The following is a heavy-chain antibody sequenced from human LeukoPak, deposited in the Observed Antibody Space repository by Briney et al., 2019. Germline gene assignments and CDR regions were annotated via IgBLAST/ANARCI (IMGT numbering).Heavy chain of an antibody. D-gene: IGHD3-22*01. CDR3: ARQGDYYDSSGYVDY. CDR1: GGSISSGSYY. CDR2: IYYSGST. J-gene: IGHJ4*02. Sequence: RPSQTLSLTCTVSGGSISSGSYYWSWIRQPAGKGLEWIGSIYYSGSTYYNPSLKSRVTISVDTSKNQFSLKLSSVTAADTAVYYCARQGDYYDSSGYVDYWGQGTLVTVSS. V-gene: IGHV4-39*01.